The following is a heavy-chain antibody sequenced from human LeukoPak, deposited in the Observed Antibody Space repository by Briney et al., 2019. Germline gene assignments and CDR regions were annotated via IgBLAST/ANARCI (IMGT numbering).Heavy chain of an antibody. CDR1: GFTFTDYW. J-gene: IGHJ4*02. CDR3: ARARYSYTGIIDY. D-gene: IGHD5-18*01. Sequence: PGGSPRLSCAASGFTFTDYWMHWVRQAPGKGLVWVSRINTDGTSTKYAESVKGRITISRDNARNTVYLQMNSLRAEDTAVYYCARARYSYTGIIDYWGQGTLVTVSS. V-gene: IGHV3-74*01. CDR2: INTDGTST.